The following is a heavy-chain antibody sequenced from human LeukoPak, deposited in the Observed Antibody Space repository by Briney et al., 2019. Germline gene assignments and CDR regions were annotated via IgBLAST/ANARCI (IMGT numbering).Heavy chain of an antibody. J-gene: IGHJ4*02. CDR2: ISSSSSYI. D-gene: IGHD3-22*01. V-gene: IGHV3-21*01. CDR1: GFTFSDYY. Sequence: GGSLRLSCAASGFTFSDYYMNWVRQAPGKGLEWVSSISSSSSYIYYADSVKGRFTISRDNAKNSLYLQMNSLRAEDTAVYYCAKDHPLMGRSGSYGLDYWGQGTLVTVSS. CDR3: AKDHPLMGRSGSYGLDY.